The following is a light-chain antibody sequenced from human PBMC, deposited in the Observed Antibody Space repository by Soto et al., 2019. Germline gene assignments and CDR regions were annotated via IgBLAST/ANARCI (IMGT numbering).Light chain of an antibody. CDR2: GAS. Sequence: IVLTQSPATLSLSPGKRATLSCRASQSVGSNYLAWYQQKPGQAPRILIYGASSRATGIPDRFSGSGSGTEFTLTISSLQSEDFAVYDCQQYNKWPPTFGQGTTVDIK. CDR3: QQYNKWPPT. V-gene: IGKV3D-15*01. CDR1: QSVGSN. J-gene: IGKJ1*01.